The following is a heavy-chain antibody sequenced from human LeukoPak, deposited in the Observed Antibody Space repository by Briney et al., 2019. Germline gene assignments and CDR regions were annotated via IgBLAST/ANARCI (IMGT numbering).Heavy chain of an antibody. J-gene: IGHJ5*02. CDR2: INHSGST. D-gene: IGHD2-2*01. V-gene: IGHV4-34*01. Sequence: SETLSLTCAVYGGSFSGYYWSWIRQPPGKGLEWIGEINHSGSTNYNPSLKSRVTISVDTSKNQFSLKLSSVTAADTAVYYCARHPSRGYCSSTSCYGPNWFDPWGQGTLVTVSS. CDR1: GGSFSGYY. CDR3: ARHPSRGYCSSTSCYGPNWFDP.